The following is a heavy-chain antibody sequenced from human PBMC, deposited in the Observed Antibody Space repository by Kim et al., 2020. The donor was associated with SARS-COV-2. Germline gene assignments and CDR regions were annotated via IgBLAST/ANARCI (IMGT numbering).Heavy chain of an antibody. D-gene: IGHD1-26*01. CDR1: GVSFSVSW. V-gene: IGHV3-7*03. J-gene: IGHJ4*02. CDR2: INQDGSVK. CDR3: ARDRGMGASDY. Sequence: GGSLRLSCAASGVSFSVSWMTWVRQTPGRGLEWMANINQDGSVKNYVESLKGRFTISRDNAKNSLYLQMNSLRADDTAVYYCARDRGMGASDYWGQGSLVTDSS.